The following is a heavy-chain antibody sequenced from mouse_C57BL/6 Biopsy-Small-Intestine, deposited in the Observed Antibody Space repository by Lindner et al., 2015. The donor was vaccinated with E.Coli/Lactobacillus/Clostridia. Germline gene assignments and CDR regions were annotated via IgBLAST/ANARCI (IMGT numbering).Heavy chain of an antibody. CDR3: ARHEGLTYFAY. V-gene: IGHV1-62-2*01. J-gene: IGHJ3*01. CDR1: GYTFTEYT. D-gene: IGHD4-1*01. CDR2: FYPGSVSV. Sequence: VQLQESGAELVKPGASVKLSCRASGYTFTEYTIHWLKQRSGQGLEWIGWFYPGSVSVKYNEKFKDKATLTADKSSSTVYMELSRLTSEDSAVYFCARHEGLTYFAYWGRGTLVTVSA.